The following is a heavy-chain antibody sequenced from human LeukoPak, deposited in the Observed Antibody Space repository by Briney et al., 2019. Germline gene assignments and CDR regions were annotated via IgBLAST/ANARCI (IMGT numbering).Heavy chain of an antibody. V-gene: IGHV3-7*01. CDR3: ARDSNLRYFDWLSSYYYYMDV. D-gene: IGHD3-9*01. CDR1: EFTFNSYN. J-gene: IGHJ6*03. Sequence: PGGSLRLSCAASEFTFNSYNMNWVRQAPGKGLEWVAHIKQDGSEKYYVDSVKGRFTISRDNAKNSLYLQMNSLRAEDTAVYYCARDSNLRYFDWLSSYYYYMDVWGKGTTVTISS. CDR2: IKQDGSEK.